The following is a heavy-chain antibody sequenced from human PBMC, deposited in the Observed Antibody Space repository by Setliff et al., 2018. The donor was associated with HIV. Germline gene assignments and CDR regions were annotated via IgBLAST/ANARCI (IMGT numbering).Heavy chain of an antibody. D-gene: IGHD6-13*01. CDR2: IWYDGINK. Sequence: PGGSLRLSCAASGFTFRSFGMHWVRQVPGKGLEWVAVIWYDGINKNYADSVRGRFTISRDNSRDTLYLEMSSLRVEDTALYYCAKADDGAAAGHAPWGQGTQVTVSS. CDR1: GFTFRSFG. J-gene: IGHJ5*02. V-gene: IGHV3-33*06. CDR3: AKADDGAAAGHAP.